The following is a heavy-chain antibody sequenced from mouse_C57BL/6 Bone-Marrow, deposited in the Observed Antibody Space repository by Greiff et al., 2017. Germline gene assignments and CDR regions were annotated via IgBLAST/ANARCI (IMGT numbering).Heavy chain of an antibody. Sequence: QVQLQQPGAELVKPGASVKLSCKASGYTFTSYWMNWVKQRPGQGLEWIGMIHPNSGSTNYNEKFKSKATLTVDKSSSTAYMQLSSLTSEDSAVYYCARDRDYLHAMDYWGQGTSVTVSS. CDR2: IHPNSGST. CDR3: ARDRDYLHAMDY. V-gene: IGHV1-64*01. J-gene: IGHJ4*01. D-gene: IGHD2-4*01. CDR1: GYTFTSYW.